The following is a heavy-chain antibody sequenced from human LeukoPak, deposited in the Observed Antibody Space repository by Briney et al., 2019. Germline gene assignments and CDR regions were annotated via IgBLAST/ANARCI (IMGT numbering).Heavy chain of an antibody. J-gene: IGHJ4*02. Sequence: GGSLRLSCAASGFTFSSYWMSWVRQAPGKGLEGGANIKQDGSEKYYVDSVKGRFTSSRDNAKNSLYLQMNSLRAEDTAVYYCARAPDYGDAGGYFDYWGQGTLVTVSS. CDR1: GFTFSSYW. D-gene: IGHD4-17*01. CDR2: IKQDGSEK. V-gene: IGHV3-7*01. CDR3: ARAPDYGDAGGYFDY.